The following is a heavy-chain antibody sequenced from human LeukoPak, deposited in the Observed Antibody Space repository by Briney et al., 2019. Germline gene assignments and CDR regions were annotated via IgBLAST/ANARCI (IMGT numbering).Heavy chain of an antibody. CDR1: GYTLTELS. CDR3: ATAPLAVAGDFDY. CDR2: FDPEDGET. D-gene: IGHD6-19*01. Sequence: ASVKVSCKVSGYTLTELSMHWVRQAPGKGLEWMGGFDPEDGETIYAQKFQGRVTMTEDTSTDTAHMELSSLRSEDTAVYYCATAPLAVAGDFDYWGQGTLVTVSS. J-gene: IGHJ4*02. V-gene: IGHV1-24*01.